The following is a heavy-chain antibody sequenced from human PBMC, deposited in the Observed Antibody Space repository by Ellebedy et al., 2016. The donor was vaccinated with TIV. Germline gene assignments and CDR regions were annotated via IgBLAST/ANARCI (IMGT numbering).Heavy chain of an antibody. J-gene: IGHJ4*02. V-gene: IGHV3-23*01. CDR1: GFTFSISP. CDR2: FSNNGGTT. D-gene: IGHD4-23*01. CDR3: AKRGKGVDFDY. Sequence: GGSLRLXCVLSGFTFSISPMSWVRQAPGKGLEWVSLFSNNGGTTSYADCVKGRFTISRDNSNNTLYLQMDSLRDEDTAVYYCAKRGKGVDFDYWGQGTLVTVSS.